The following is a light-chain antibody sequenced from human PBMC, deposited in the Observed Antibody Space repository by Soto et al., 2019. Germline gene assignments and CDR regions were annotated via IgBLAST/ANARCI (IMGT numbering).Light chain of an antibody. V-gene: IGLV1-40*01. CDR1: SSNIGAGYD. Sequence: QSVLTQPPSVSGAPGQRVTISCTGSSSNIGAGYDVHWYQQLPGTAPKLLISDNNNRPSGVPDRFSGSKSGTSASLAITGLQAEDEADYYCQSYDNSLRGYVVFGGGTKLTVL. CDR3: QSYDNSLRGYVV. J-gene: IGLJ2*01. CDR2: DNN.